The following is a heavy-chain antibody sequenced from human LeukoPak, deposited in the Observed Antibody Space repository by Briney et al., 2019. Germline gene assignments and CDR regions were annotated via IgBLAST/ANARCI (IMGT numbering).Heavy chain of an antibody. Sequence: GGSLRLSCAASGFTFSSYGMHWVRQAPGKGLEWVAVIWYDGSNKYYADSVKGRFTISRDNSKNTPYLQMNSLRAEDTAVYYCARDPSEMSYDFWSGYYGHYYYYYMDVWGKGTTVTVSS. D-gene: IGHD3-3*01. CDR1: GFTFSSYG. V-gene: IGHV3-33*01. J-gene: IGHJ6*03. CDR3: ARDPSEMSYDFWSGYYGHYYYYYMDV. CDR2: IWYDGSNK.